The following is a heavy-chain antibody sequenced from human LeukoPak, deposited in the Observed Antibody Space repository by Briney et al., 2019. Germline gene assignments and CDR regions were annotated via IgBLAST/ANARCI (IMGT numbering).Heavy chain of an antibody. CDR2: ISGSGDSA. CDR3: ARGNPHYYDSSGYLDY. J-gene: IGHJ4*02. V-gene: IGHV3-23*01. D-gene: IGHD3-22*01. Sequence: GGSLRLSCAASGFTFSNYAMRWVRQAPGKGLEWVSGISGSGDSAYYADSVKGRFTISRDNSKNTLYLQMNSLRAEDTAVYYCARGNPHYYDSSGYLDYWGQGTLVTVSS. CDR1: GFTFSNYA.